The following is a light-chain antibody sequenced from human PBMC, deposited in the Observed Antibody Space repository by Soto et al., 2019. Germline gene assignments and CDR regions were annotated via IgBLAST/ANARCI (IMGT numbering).Light chain of an antibody. CDR3: HQYNNWPPWT. Sequence: EIVMPQSPATLSVSPGERATLSCRASQSVSSNLAWYQQKPGQAPRLLIYGASTRATGIPARFSGSGSGTEFTLTISSLQSEDFAVYSCHQYNNWPPWTFGQGTKVDI. V-gene: IGKV3-15*01. CDR1: QSVSSN. CDR2: GAS. J-gene: IGKJ1*01.